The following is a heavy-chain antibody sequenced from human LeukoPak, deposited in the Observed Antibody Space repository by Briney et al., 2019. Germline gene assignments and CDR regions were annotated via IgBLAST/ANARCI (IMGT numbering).Heavy chain of an antibody. CDR2: ISSSSSTI. J-gene: IGHJ6*03. CDR1: GFTFSSYS. Sequence: GGSLRLSCGASGFTFSSYSMNWVRQAPGKGLEWVSYISSSSSTIYYADSVKGRFTISRDNAKNSLYLQMNSLRAEDTAVYYCARVVIGVVLNYYYYYMDVWGKGTTVTVSS. V-gene: IGHV3-48*01. CDR3: ARVVIGVVLNYYYYYMDV. D-gene: IGHD2/OR15-2a*01.